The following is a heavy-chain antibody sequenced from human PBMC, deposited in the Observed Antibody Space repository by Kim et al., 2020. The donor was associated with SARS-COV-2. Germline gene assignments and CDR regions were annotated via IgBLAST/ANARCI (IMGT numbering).Heavy chain of an antibody. CDR1: GFTFSSYG. CDR3: ARARGSALYWYFDL. CDR2: IWYDGSNK. D-gene: IGHD6-19*01. V-gene: IGHV3-33*01. Sequence: GGSLRLSCAASGFTFSSYGMHWVRQAPGKGLEWVAVIWYDGSNKYYADSVKGRFTISRDNSKNTLYLQMNSLRAEDTAVYYCARARGSALYWYFDLWGRGTLVTVSS. J-gene: IGHJ2*01.